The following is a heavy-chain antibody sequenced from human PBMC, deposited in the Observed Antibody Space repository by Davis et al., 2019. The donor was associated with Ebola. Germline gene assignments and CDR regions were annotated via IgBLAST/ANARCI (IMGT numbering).Heavy chain of an antibody. CDR2: ISSRSTTI. J-gene: IGHJ4*02. V-gene: IGHV3-48*04. CDR3: ARGNYVWGSYRLYFDY. Sequence: PGGSLRLSCAASGFTFSTSTMNWVRQAPGKGLEWISYISSRSTTIYYADSVKGRFTISRDNAKNSLYLQMNSLRAEDTAVYYCARGNYVWGSYRLYFDYWGQGTLVTVSS. D-gene: IGHD3-16*02. CDR1: GFTFSTST.